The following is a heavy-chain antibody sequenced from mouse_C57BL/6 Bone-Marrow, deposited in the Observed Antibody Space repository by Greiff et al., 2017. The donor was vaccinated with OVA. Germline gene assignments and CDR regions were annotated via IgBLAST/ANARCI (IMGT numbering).Heavy chain of an antibody. CDR3: ARDDYGPFDY. Sequence: EVQGVESGGGLVQPGGSLKLSCAASGFTFSDYYMYWVRQTPEKRLEWVAYISNGGGSTYYPDTVKGRFTISRDNAKNTLYLQMSRLKSEDTAMYYCARDDYGPFDYWGQGTTLTVSS. V-gene: IGHV5-12*01. CDR2: ISNGGGST. J-gene: IGHJ2*01. CDR1: GFTFSDYY. D-gene: IGHD2-4*01.